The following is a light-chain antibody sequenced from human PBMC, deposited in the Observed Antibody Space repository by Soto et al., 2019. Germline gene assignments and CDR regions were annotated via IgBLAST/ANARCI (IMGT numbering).Light chain of an antibody. CDR2: AAS. V-gene: IGKV1-39*01. Sequence: DIQMTQSPSSLSASVGDRVTITCRASQSITMFLNWYQQKPGKAPKLLIYAASTLQNGVSSRFSGSGSGTEFTLTISSLQPEDFATYYWQQGHSTPPWTFGQGTKVDIK. CDR3: QQGHSTPPWT. J-gene: IGKJ1*01. CDR1: QSITMF.